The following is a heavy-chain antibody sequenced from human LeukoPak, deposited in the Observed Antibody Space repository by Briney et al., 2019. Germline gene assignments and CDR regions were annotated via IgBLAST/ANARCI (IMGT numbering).Heavy chain of an antibody. CDR1: GFIFSNYA. J-gene: IGHJ4*02. CDR2: ISGSGEST. Sequence: TGGSLRLSCAASGFIFSNYAITWIRQAPGKGLEWVSEISGSGESTYYGDSVKGRFTISRDNSKNTLYLQMNSLRAGDTAIYYCAREDWDFGYWGQGTLVTVSS. V-gene: IGHV3-23*02. D-gene: IGHD3-9*01. CDR3: AREDWDFGY.